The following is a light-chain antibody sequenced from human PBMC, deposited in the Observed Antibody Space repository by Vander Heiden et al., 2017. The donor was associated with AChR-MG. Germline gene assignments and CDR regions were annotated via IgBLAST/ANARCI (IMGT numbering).Light chain of an antibody. J-gene: IGKJ2*01. Sequence: DIQMTQSPSSLSAVVGDRVTITCQASRDINKYLNWYQQKPGKAPRLLIYDASNLQTGVSSRFSGRGSGTDFSFTISSLQPEDDGTYYCQQYDIVPPRYTFGRGTKVEIK. CDR3: QQYDIVPPRYT. CDR2: DAS. CDR1: RDINKY. V-gene: IGKV1-33*01.